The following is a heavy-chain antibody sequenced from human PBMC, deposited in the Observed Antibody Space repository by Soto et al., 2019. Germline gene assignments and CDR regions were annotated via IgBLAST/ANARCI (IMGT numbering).Heavy chain of an antibody. CDR2: IYYSGST. Sequence: QLQLQESGPGLVKPSETLSLTCTVSGGSISSRGYYWGWIRQPPGKGLEWIGTIYYSGSTYYNPPLQIRVPISLDTSTNQFSLKLSSVTAADSAVYYCATSNWFDPWGQGTLVPVSS. CDR3: ATSNWFDP. J-gene: IGHJ5*02. V-gene: IGHV4-39*01. CDR1: GGSISSRGYY.